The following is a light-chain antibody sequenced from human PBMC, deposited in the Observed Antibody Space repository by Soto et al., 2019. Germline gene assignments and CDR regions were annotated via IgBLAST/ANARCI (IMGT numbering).Light chain of an antibody. CDR2: DAS. CDR3: QQYNSYSRT. CDR1: QSISSW. J-gene: IGKJ1*01. Sequence: DIHMTQCPSTRYSCLGDRGTITCRASQSISSWFAWYQQKPGKAPKLLIYDASSLESGVPSRFSGSGSGTEFTLTLSSLKPDDFATYDCQQYNSYSRTFRQGTKV. V-gene: IGKV1-5*01.